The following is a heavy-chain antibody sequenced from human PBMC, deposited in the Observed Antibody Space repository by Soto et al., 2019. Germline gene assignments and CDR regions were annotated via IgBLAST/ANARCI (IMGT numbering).Heavy chain of an antibody. Sequence: QVRLQESGPGLVKPSGTLSLTCEVSGGSISSSNLWCWVRPPPGKGLGWIGENYHSGSTNYNPYDKSTLTLSVDKTKIQFSLTLISVTAAETAVYYCAILTNAPAFWGQGTLVTVSS. D-gene: IGHD2-8*01. V-gene: IGHV4-4*02. CDR3: AILTNAPAF. J-gene: IGHJ4*02. CDR1: GGSISSSNL. CDR2: NYHSGST.